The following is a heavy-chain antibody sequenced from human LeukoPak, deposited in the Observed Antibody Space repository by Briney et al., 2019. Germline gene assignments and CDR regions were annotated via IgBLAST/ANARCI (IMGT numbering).Heavy chain of an antibody. CDR1: GFTFSSYW. CDR3: AKSSGWDRDWYFDL. CDR2: ISGSGGST. D-gene: IGHD6-19*01. Sequence: PGGSLRLSCAASGFTFSSYWMSWVRQAPGKGLEWVSAISGSGGSTYYADSVKGRFTISRDNSKNTLYLQMNSLRAEDTAVYCCAKSSGWDRDWYFDLWGRGTLVSVSS. J-gene: IGHJ2*01. V-gene: IGHV3-23*01.